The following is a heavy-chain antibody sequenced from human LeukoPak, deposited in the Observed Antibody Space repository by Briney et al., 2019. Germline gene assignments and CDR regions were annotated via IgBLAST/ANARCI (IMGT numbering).Heavy chain of an antibody. CDR1: GYTFTDYY. J-gene: IGHJ6*02. V-gene: IGHV1-2*02. CDR2: IIPNSGGT. CDR3: ARLDYVWGSPPDFDGLDV. Sequence: GASVKVSCKASGYTFTDYYMLWVRQAPGQGLEWMGWIIPNSGGTDYTQNFQGRVTMTRDTSIGTAYMELSRLRSDDTAVYYCARLDYVWGSPPDFDGLDVWGQGTTVTVSS. D-gene: IGHD3-16*01.